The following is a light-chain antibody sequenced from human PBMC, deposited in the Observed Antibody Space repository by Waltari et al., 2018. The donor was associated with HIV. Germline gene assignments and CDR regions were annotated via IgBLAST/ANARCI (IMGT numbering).Light chain of an antibody. CDR1: SNDVARYDR. CDR2: GVV. CDR3: SSFTASGTWV. V-gene: IGLV2-18*02. J-gene: IGLJ3*02. Sequence: QSALTQPPSVSGSPGQSVTIYCTGTSNDVARYDRVSCDQQPPGRGPKLLIYGVVNRPSGVPGRFSGSKSGYTASLTIFGLQSEDEADYHCSSFTASGTWVFGGGTKLTV.